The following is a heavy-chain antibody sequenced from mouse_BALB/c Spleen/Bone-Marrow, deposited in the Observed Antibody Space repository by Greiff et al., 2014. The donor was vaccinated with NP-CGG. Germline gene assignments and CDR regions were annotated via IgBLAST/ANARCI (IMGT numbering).Heavy chain of an antibody. Sequence: EVKLVESGGGLVKPGGSLKLSCAASGFTFSDYYIYWLRQTPEERLEWVATISDGGNYSYYPDSVKGRFTISGDNAKNNLYLQMSSLKSEDTAMYYCARSRMRYGAMDYWGQGTSVTVFS. CDR2: ISDGGNYS. CDR1: GFTFSDYY. V-gene: IGHV5-4*02. CDR3: ARSRMRYGAMDY. J-gene: IGHJ4*01. D-gene: IGHD2-10*02.